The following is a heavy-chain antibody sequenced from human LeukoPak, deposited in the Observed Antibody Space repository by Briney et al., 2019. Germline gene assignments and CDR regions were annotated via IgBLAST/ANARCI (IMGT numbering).Heavy chain of an antibody. V-gene: IGHV4-31*03. CDR1: GGSIISGGYY. Sequence: SQTLSLTCTVSGGSIISGGYYWSWVRQRPGQGLEWIGHIAESGTTYYTPSLKSRVTISVDPSKNQFSLRLGSVTAADTAVYFCASVDYYASGTYLNWFDPWGQGTQVTVSS. J-gene: IGHJ5*02. CDR2: IAESGTT. CDR3: ASVDYYASGTYLNWFDP. D-gene: IGHD3-10*01.